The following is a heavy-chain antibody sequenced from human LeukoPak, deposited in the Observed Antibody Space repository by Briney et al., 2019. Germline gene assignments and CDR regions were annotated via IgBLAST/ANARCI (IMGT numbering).Heavy chain of an antibody. CDR3: ARGRSYGV. V-gene: IGHV4-34*01. CDR2: INHSGST. Sequence: SETLSLTCGVYGGSFSGYVWSWIRQPPGKGLEWIGEINHSGSTNYNPSLKSRVTVSVDTSKNQFSLKLSSVTAADTAVYYCARGRSYGVWGQGTLVTVSS. CDR1: GGSFSGYV. D-gene: IGHD5-18*01. J-gene: IGHJ1*01.